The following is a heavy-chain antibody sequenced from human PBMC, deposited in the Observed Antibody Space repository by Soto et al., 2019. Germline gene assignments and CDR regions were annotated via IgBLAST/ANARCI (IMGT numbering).Heavy chain of an antibody. CDR1: GGSISSYY. Sequence: SETLSLTCTVSGGSISSYYWSWIRQPPGKGLEWIGYIYYSGSTNYNPSLKSRVTISVDTSKNQFSLKLSSVTAADTAVYYCASSRLDYGDYVTFDIWGQGTMVT. V-gene: IGHV4-59*08. CDR2: IYYSGST. CDR3: ASSRLDYGDYVTFDI. J-gene: IGHJ3*02. D-gene: IGHD4-17*01.